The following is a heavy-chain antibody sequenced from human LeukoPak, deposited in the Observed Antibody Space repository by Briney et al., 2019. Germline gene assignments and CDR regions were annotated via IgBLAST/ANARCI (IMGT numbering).Heavy chain of an antibody. CDR2: IYYSGST. Sequence: SETLSLTCTVSGASISSYYWSWIRQPPGKGLEWIGYIYYSGSTHYNPSLKSRVTISVDTSMNQFSLKVTSVTAADTAVYYCASGPYPAAGTDHQFDYWGQGTLVTVSS. CDR1: GASISSYY. V-gene: IGHV4-59*01. D-gene: IGHD6-13*01. CDR3: ASGPYPAAGTDHQFDY. J-gene: IGHJ4*02.